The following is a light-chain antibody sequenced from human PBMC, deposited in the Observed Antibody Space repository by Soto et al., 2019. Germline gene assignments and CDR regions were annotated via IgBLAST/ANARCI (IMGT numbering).Light chain of an antibody. Sequence: EIVMTQSPATLSVSPGERATLSCRASQSVSSNLAWYQQKPGQAPRLLIYDASTRATGIPARFSDRGSGTEFTLTISSLQSEDFAFYYCQQYHNWPPLTFGGGTKVEIK. V-gene: IGKV3-15*01. J-gene: IGKJ4*01. CDR3: QQYHNWPPLT. CDR2: DAS. CDR1: QSVSSN.